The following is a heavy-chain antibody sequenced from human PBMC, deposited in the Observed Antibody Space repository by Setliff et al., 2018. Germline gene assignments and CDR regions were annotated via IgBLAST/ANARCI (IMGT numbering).Heavy chain of an antibody. Sequence: ASVKVSCKASGYTFTGYYMHWVRRAPGQGLEWMGWTDANGGVTRYAQKFQDRITMTGDPSTATAFMELNTLASDDTAVYFCARESIASSFLFYSHYLDFWGSGTRVTVSS. CDR1: GYTFTGYY. CDR2: TDANGGVT. V-gene: IGHV1-2*02. CDR3: ARESIASSFLFYSHYLDF. D-gene: IGHD2-2*01. J-gene: IGHJ6*03.